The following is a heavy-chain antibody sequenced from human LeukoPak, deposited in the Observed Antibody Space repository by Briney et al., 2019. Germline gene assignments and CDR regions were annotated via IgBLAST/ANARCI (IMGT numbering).Heavy chain of an antibody. CDR2: ISAYNGNT. J-gene: IGHJ5*02. D-gene: IGHD1-26*01. V-gene: IGHV1-18*01. Sequence: AASVKVSCKASGYTFTSYGISWVRQAPGQGLEWMGWISAYNGNTNYAQKLQGRVTMTRDMSTSTDYMELSSLRSEDTAIYYCARDNSVGDNAWWFDPWGQGTLVTVSS. CDR3: ARDNSVGDNAWWFDP. CDR1: GYTFTSYG.